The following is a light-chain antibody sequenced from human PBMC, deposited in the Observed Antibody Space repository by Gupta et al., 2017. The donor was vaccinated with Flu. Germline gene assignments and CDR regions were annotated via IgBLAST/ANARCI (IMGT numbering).Light chain of an antibody. CDR3: SAGNSSINEAV. CDR2: KNN. CDR1: SNHSGNQG. J-gene: IGLJ3*02. Sequence: GNSNHSGNQGSSWLQQHRRHPPNVLSDKNNNRPSRTSERFSATRSRNTASLTITALEAEDAADYYCSAGNSSINEAVFGGGTKVTVL. V-gene: IGLV10-54*04.